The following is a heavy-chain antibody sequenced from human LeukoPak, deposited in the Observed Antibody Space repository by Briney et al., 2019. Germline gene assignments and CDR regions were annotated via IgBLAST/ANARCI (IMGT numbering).Heavy chain of an antibody. Sequence: SETLSLTCTVSGGSISSSSYYWGWIRQPPGKGQEWIGSIYYSGSTYYNPSLKSRVTIAVDTSKNQCSLKLSSVSAGDTAVYYCARIEQFLEFKLDYWGQGTLLTVSS. V-gene: IGHV4-39*01. CDR3: ARIEQFLEFKLDY. CDR1: GGSISSSSYY. J-gene: IGHJ4*02. D-gene: IGHD3-3*01. CDR2: IYYSGST.